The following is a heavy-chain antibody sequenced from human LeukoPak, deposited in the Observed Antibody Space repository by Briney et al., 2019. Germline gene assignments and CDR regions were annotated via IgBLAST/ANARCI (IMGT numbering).Heavy chain of an antibody. V-gene: IGHV3-7*04. J-gene: IGHJ4*02. CDR1: GFALSSHW. CDR3: ARASLTGRALDY. CDR2: IKPDGGAM. Sequence: GGSLRLSRAASGFALSSHWMNWVRQAPGKGLEWVANIKPDGGAMFYVDSVKGRFIISRDNAKNSVDLQMNSLRAEDAAVYYCARASLTGRALDYWGQGILVTVSS. D-gene: IGHD1-1*01.